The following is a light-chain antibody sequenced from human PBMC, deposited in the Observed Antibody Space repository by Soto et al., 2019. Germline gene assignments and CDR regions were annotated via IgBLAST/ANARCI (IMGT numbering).Light chain of an antibody. J-gene: IGKJ4*02. V-gene: IGKV3-11*01. CDR3: QQRSSWPLT. Sequence: EIVLTQSPATLSLSPGERATVSCRASQSVSKYLAWYQQKPGQAPRLLIYDASNRATGIPSRFSSSGSGTDVTLTISSLEPEDFAVYYCQQRSSWPLTFGGGTKVEIK. CDR1: QSVSKY. CDR2: DAS.